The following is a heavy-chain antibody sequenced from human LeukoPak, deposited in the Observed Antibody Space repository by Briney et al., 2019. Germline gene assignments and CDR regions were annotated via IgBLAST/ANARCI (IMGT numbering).Heavy chain of an antibody. D-gene: IGHD2-2*01. CDR3: ASGEVVVPAPAAVTSGQDG. CDR2: INHSGST. Sequence: SETLSLTCAVYGGSFSGYYWSWIRQPPGKGLEWLGEINHSGSTNYNPSLKSRVTMSVDTSKNQFSLKLSSVTAADTAVYYCASGEVVVPAPAAVTSGQDGWGQGTTVTVSS. CDR1: GGSFSGYY. J-gene: IGHJ6*02. V-gene: IGHV4-34*01.